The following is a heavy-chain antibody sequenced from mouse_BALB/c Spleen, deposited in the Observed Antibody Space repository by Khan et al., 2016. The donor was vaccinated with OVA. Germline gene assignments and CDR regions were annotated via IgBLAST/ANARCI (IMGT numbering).Heavy chain of an antibody. Sequence: EVQLQESGPELMKPGASVKISCKASGYSFTSYYIHWVMQSHGTSLEWIGYIDPFSGGTTYNQKFKGKATLTVDKSSSTAYIQPSNLTSEDSAVYYCTRHGYVAWFTYWGQGTLVTVSA. V-gene: IGHV1S135*01. CDR1: GYSFTSYY. CDR3: TRHGYVAWFTY. CDR2: IDPFSGGT. D-gene: IGHD2-2*01. J-gene: IGHJ3*01.